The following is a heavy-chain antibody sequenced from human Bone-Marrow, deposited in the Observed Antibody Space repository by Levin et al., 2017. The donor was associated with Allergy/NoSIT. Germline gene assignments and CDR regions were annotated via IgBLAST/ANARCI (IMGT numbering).Heavy chain of an antibody. CDR3: AREAGNLGALDI. J-gene: IGHJ3*02. CDR1: GDTFRSYA. D-gene: IGHD6-13*01. V-gene: IGHV1-69*13. Sequence: SVKVSCKASGDTFRSYALNWVRQAPGQGLEWMGGITPIFGIPNYAQKFQGRVTITADESTSTAYMELSSLRSADTAVYYCAREAGNLGALDIWGQGTMVTVSS. CDR2: ITPIFGIP.